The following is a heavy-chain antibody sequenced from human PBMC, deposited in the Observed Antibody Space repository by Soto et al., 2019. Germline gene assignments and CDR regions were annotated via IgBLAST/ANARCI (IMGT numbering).Heavy chain of an antibody. CDR2: VCYRGTT. CDR1: GDSIDTSSYC. CDR3: ARQGEHSSSYFFDS. J-gene: IGHJ4*02. Sequence: QLQLQESGPGLVKPSETLSLTCTVSGDSIDTSSYCWGWIRQPPGKGLEWIGSVCYRGTTYYNPSLKSRLTISVDTSKRQFSLKLSSVIAADTAVFYCARQGEHSSSYFFDSWGQGTLVTVSS. D-gene: IGHD6-6*01. V-gene: IGHV4-39*01.